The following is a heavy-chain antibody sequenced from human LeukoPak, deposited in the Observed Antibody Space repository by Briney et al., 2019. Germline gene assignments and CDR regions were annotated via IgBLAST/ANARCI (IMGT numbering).Heavy chain of an antibody. CDR2: IIPIFGTA. J-gene: IGHJ6*03. D-gene: IGHD4-17*01. V-gene: IGHV1-69*06. CDR3: ASAPVTTYYYYYYMDV. Sequence: SVRVSCKASGGTFSSYAISWVRQAPGQGLEWMGGIIPIFGTANYAQKFQGRVTITADKSTSTAYMELSSLRSADTAVYYCASAPVTTYYYYYYMDVWGKGTTVTVSS. CDR1: GGTFSSYA.